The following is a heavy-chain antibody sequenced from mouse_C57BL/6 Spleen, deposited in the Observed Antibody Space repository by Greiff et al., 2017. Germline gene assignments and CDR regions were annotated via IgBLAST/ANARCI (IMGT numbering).Heavy chain of an antibody. CDR3: ARSTTVVPYYFDY. CDR2: ISYAGSN. D-gene: IGHD1-1*01. V-gene: IGHV3-6*01. J-gene: IGHJ2*01. Sequence: DVKLQESGPGLVKPSQSLSLTCSVTGYSIPSGYYWNWIRQFPGNKLEWMGYISYAGSNNYNPSLKNRISIPRDTSKNQFFLKLNSVTTEDTATYYSARSTTVVPYYFDYWGQGTTLTVSS. CDR1: GYSIPSGYY.